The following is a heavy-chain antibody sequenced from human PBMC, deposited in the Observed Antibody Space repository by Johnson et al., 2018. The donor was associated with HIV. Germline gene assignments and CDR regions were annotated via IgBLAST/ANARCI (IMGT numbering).Heavy chain of an antibody. CDR3: AGLAVRGSAGAFDI. V-gene: IGHV3-66*03. Sequence: VQLVESGGGLIQPGGSLRLSCAASGFTVSSNYMSWVRQAPGKGLEWVSLIYSGGRTYYADSVKGRFTIARDNSKNTLYLQLNSLRAEDTALYYCAGLAVRGSAGAFDIWGQGTLVTVSS. CDR2: IYSGGRT. J-gene: IGHJ3*02. CDR1: GFTVSSNY. D-gene: IGHD3-10*01.